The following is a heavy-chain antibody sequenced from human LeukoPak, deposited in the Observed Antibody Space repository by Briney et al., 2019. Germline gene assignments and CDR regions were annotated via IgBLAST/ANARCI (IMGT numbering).Heavy chain of an antibody. J-gene: IGHJ5*02. D-gene: IGHD6-13*01. CDR2: ISSSGSTI. V-gene: IGHV3-11*01. CDR1: GFTFSDYY. Sequence: GGSLRLSCAASGFTFSDYYMSWIRQAPGKGLEWVSYISSSGSTIYYADSVKGRFTISRDNAKNSLYLQMNSLRAEDTAVYYCAKAWQQLVPPPPSFDPWGQGTLVTVSS. CDR3: AKAWQQLVPPPPSFDP.